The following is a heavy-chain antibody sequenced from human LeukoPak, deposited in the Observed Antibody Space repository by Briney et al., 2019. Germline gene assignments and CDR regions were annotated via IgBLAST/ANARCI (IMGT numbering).Heavy chain of an antibody. CDR1: GFTFSSYG. J-gene: IGHJ4*02. Sequence: GGSLRLSCAASGFTFSSYGMHWVRQAPGKGPEWVAVIWHDGSNKYYADSVKGRFTISRDNAKNTLYLQVNNLRAEDTAVYYCARGPSSNWSGLDFWGQGTLLTVSS. V-gene: IGHV3-33*03. CDR2: IWHDGSNK. CDR3: ARGPSSNWSGLDF. D-gene: IGHD6-13*01.